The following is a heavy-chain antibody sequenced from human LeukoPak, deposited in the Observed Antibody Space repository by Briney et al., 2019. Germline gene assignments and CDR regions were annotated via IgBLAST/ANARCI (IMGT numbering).Heavy chain of an antibody. CDR1: GFTFSNYE. CDR3: ARETDTAMISDAFDI. D-gene: IGHD5-18*01. J-gene: IGHJ3*02. CDR2: ISSSGGLK. Sequence: PGGSLRLSCAASGFTFSNYEMNWVRQAPGKGLEWVSYISSSGGLKYYADSVKGRFTISRDNAKNSLYLQMNSLRAEDTAVYYCARETDTAMISDAFDIWGQGTMVTVSS. V-gene: IGHV3-48*03.